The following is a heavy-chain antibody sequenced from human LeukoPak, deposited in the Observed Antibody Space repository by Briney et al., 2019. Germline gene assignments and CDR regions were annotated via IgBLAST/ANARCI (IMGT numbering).Heavy chain of an antibody. CDR1: GGSISRYY. CDR2: IYYTGST. Sequence: SETLSLTCTVSGGSISRYYWSWIRQSPGKGLEWIGYIYYTGSTNYNPSLKSRVTISVDTSKNHFSLKLSSVTTADTAVYYCAGRYYYDTSGYHLDYWGQGTLVTVSS. J-gene: IGHJ4*02. CDR3: AGRYYYDTSGYHLDY. D-gene: IGHD3-22*01. V-gene: IGHV4-59*01.